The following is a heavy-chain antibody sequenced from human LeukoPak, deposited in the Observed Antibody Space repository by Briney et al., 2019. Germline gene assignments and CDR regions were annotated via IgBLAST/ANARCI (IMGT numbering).Heavy chain of an antibody. D-gene: IGHD6-6*01. J-gene: IGHJ4*02. CDR1: GYTFTSYY. CDR2: INPSGGST. V-gene: IGHV1-46*01. Sequence: ASVKVSCKASGYTFTSYYMHWVRQAPGQGLEWMGIINPSGGSTSYAQKFQGRVTMTGDMSTSTVYMELSSLRSEDTAVYYCVGYSSSPGVDYWGQGTLVTVSS. CDR3: VGYSSSPGVDY.